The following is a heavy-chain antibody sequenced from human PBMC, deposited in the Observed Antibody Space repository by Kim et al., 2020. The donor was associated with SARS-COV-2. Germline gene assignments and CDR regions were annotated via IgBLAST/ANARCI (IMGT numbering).Heavy chain of an antibody. J-gene: IGHJ4*02. V-gene: IGHV4-39*01. CDR3: ARREGYFDWLLRFDY. Sequence: SETLSLTCTVSGGSISSSSYYWGWIRQPPGKGLEWIGSIYYSGSTYYNPSLKSRVTISVDTSKNQFSLKLSSVTAADTAVYYCARREGYFDWLLRFDYWGQGTLVTVSS. CDR1: GGSISSSSYY. CDR2: IYYSGST. D-gene: IGHD3-9*01.